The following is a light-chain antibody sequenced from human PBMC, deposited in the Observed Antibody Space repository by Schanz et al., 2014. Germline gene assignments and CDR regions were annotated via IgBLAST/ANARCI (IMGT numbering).Light chain of an antibody. V-gene: IGKV3-15*01. Sequence: EIVLTQSPATLSLSPGDRATLSCRASQSVSTYVAWYQQKPGQAPSLLIYGASTRATAVPARFSGSGSGTAFSLTIGSLHSEDLEMYYCQKYNDGPPRLTFGGGTKVEIK. J-gene: IGKJ4*01. CDR2: GAS. CDR1: QSVSTY. CDR3: QKYNDGPPRLT.